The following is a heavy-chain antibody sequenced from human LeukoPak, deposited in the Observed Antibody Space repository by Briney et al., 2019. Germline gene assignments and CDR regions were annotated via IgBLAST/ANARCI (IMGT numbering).Heavy chain of an antibody. CDR3: ARSPNYNDSSGLFDY. CDR1: GGSISSYY. CDR2: IYYSGST. V-gene: IGHV4-59*08. D-gene: IGHD3-22*01. J-gene: IGHJ4*02. Sequence: SETLSLTCTVSGGSISSYYWSWIRQPPGKGLEWIGYIYYSGSTNYNPSLKSRVTISVDTSKNQFSLKLSSVTAADTAVYYCARSPNYNDSSGLFDYWGQGTLVTVSS.